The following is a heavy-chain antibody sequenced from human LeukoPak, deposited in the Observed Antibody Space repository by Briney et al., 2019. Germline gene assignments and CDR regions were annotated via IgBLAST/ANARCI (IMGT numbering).Heavy chain of an antibody. D-gene: IGHD6-19*01. V-gene: IGHV1-18*01. CDR3: ARGMGRIAVAIYAFDI. Sequence: ASVKVSCKASGYTFTSYGISWVRQAPGQGLEWMGWISAYNGNTDYAQNLQDRVTMTTDTSTSTAYMELRSLRSDDTAVYYCARGMGRIAVAIYAFDIWGQGTMVTVSS. CDR2: ISAYNGNT. J-gene: IGHJ3*02. CDR1: GYTFTSYG.